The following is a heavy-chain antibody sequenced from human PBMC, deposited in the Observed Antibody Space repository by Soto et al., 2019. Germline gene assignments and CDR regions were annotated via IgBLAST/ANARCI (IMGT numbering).Heavy chain of an antibody. J-gene: IGHJ6*02. D-gene: IGHD3-10*01. CDR3: TGITWFRGMDV. V-gene: IGHV6-1*01. Sequence: PSQTLSLTCAISGDSVSSNSAGWGCSSHSPSRCLEWLGRTYYKSKWNNDYALSVKSRITINPDTSKNQFSLHLYSVTPEDTAVYYCTGITWFRGMDVWGQGTPVTVSS. CDR1: GDSVSSNSAG. CDR2: TYYKSKWNN.